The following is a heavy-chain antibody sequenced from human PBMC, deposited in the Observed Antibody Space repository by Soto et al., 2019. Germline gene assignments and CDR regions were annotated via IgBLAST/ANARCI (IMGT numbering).Heavy chain of an antibody. CDR1: GGSISSSSYY. J-gene: IGHJ4*02. D-gene: IGHD6-19*01. V-gene: IGHV4-39*01. CDR3: ARQAEGIAVAGPLGFDY. CDR2: IYYSGST. Sequence: QLQLQESGPGLVKPSETLSLTCTVSGGSISSSSYYWGWIRQPPGKGLEWIGSIYYSGSTYYNPSLKSRVTISVDTSKNQFSLKLSSVTAADTAVYYCARQAEGIAVAGPLGFDYWGQGTLVTVSS.